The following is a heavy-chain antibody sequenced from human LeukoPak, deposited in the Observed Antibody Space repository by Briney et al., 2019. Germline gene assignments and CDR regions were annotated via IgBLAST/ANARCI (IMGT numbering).Heavy chain of an antibody. Sequence: SETLSLTCTVSGGSISSSSYYWGWIRQPPGKGLEWIGSIYYSGSTYYNPSLKSRVAISVDTSKNRFSLKLSSVTAADTAVYYCARGGKYCSSTSCFSYFDYWGQGTLVTVSS. CDR1: GGSISSSSYY. CDR3: ARGGKYCSSTSCFSYFDY. CDR2: IYYSGST. D-gene: IGHD2-2*01. V-gene: IGHV4-39*07. J-gene: IGHJ4*02.